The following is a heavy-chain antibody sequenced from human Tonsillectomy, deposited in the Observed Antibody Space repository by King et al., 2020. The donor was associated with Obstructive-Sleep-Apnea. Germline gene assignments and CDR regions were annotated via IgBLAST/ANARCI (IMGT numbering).Heavy chain of an antibody. Sequence: VQLVESGGGLVQPGRSLRLSCAVSGFTFDDYAMHWVRQAPGKGLECVSGISWNSGTMGYVDSVKGRFTISRDNAKNSLYLQMNSLRAEDTALYYCVKGDYGSGQSGGDVWGQGTTVTVSS. J-gene: IGHJ6*02. CDR3: VKGDYGSGQSGGDV. D-gene: IGHD3-10*01. CDR1: GFTFDDYA. CDR2: ISWNSGTM. V-gene: IGHV3-9*01.